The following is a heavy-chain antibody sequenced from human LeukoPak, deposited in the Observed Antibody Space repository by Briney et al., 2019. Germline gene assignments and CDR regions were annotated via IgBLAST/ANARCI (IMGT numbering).Heavy chain of an antibody. V-gene: IGHV3-21*04. Sequence: GGSLRLSCAASGFTFSSYSMNWVRQAPGKGLEWVSSISSSSSYIYYADSVKGRFTISRDNSKNTLYLQMNSLRAEDTAVYYYAKEIGYYYDSSGYPFDYWGQGTLVTVSS. J-gene: IGHJ4*02. CDR3: AKEIGYYYDSSGYPFDY. CDR2: ISSSSSYI. D-gene: IGHD3-22*01. CDR1: GFTFSSYS.